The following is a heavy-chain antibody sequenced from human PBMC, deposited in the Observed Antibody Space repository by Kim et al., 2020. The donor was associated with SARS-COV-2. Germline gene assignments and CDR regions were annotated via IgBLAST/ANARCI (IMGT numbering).Heavy chain of an antibody. D-gene: IGHD6-6*01. CDR2: TI. Sequence: TIYYADSVKGRFTISRDNGNNSLYLQMNSLRVEDTAVYYCARDKASSNDFWGQGTLVTVSS. V-gene: IGHV3-48*03. CDR3: ARDKASSNDF. J-gene: IGHJ4*02.